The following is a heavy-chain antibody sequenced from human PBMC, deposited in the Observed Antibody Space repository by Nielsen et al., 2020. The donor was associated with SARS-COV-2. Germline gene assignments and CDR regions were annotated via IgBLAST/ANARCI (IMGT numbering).Heavy chain of an antibody. CDR3: ARARFLEWSKFDY. D-gene: IGHD3-3*01. J-gene: IGHJ4*02. CDR2: IYYSGGT. V-gene: IGHV4-31*02. Sequence: WIRQPPGKGLEWIGYIYYSGGTYYNPSLKSRVTISVDTSKNQFSLKLSSVTAADTAVYYCARARFLEWSKFDYWGQGTLVTVSS.